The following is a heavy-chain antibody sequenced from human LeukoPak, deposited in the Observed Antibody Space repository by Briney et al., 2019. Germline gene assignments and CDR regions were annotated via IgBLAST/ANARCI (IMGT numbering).Heavy chain of an antibody. D-gene: IGHD6-6*01. V-gene: IGHV3-48*01. CDR3: ASPRREYGSSSVYYYYYMDV. Sequence: GGSLRLSCAASGFTFSSYSMNWVRQAPGKGLEWVSYISSSSSTIYYADSVKGRFTISRDNAKSSLYLQMNSLRAEDTAVYYCASPRREYGSSSVYYYYYMDVWGKGTTVTVSS. J-gene: IGHJ6*03. CDR1: GFTFSSYS. CDR2: ISSSSSTI.